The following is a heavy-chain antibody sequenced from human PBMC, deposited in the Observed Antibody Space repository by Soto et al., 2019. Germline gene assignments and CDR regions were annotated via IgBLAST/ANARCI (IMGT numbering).Heavy chain of an antibody. D-gene: IGHD4-17*01. CDR2: IYYSGST. CDR1: GGSISSSSYY. Sequence: SETLSLTCTVSGGSISSSSYYWGWIRQPPGKGLEWIGSIYYSGSTYYNPSLKSRVTISVDTSKNQFSLKLSSVTAADTAVYYCARRLGTVTTIWVYWGQGTLVTVSS. V-gene: IGHV4-39*01. CDR3: ARRLGTVTTIWVY. J-gene: IGHJ4*02.